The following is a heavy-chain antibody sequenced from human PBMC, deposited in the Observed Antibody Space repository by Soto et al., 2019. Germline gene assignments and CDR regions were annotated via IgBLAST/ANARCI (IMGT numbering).Heavy chain of an antibody. D-gene: IGHD3-22*01. CDR3: ARDPYYYDSHYYYGVDV. V-gene: IGHV3-7*01. CDR1: GFSFNRHW. CDR2: IKQDGSEE. Sequence: PGGSLRLSCAASGFSFNRHWMTWVRQAPGKGLEWVASIKQDGSEEYHVDTVKGRFTISRDNADNSLFLQMNSLRAEDTAVYCCARDPYYYDSHYYYGVDVWGQGTTVTVSS. J-gene: IGHJ6*02.